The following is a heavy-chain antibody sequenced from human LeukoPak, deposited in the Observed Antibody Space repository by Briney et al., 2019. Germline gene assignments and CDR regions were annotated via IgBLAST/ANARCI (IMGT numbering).Heavy chain of an antibody. V-gene: IGHV1-2*02. J-gene: IGHJ4*02. CDR1: GYTFTVYY. CDR3: ARVGTSMVKFGY. Sequence: ASVKVSCKASGYTFTVYYMHWVRQAPGQGLEWMGWINPNSGGTNYAQKFQGRVTMTRDTSISTAYMELSRLRSDDTAVYYCARVGTSMVKFGYWGQGTLVTVSS. CDR2: INPNSGGT. D-gene: IGHD5-18*01.